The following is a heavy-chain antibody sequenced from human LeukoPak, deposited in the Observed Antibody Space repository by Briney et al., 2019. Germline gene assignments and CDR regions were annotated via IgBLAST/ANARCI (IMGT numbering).Heavy chain of an antibody. V-gene: IGHV4-59*01. J-gene: IGHJ3*02. D-gene: IGHD2-15*01. CDR3: ARETKSVRYCSGGSCPNDAFDI. CDR1: GGSISSYY. CDR2: IYYSGST. Sequence: SETLSLTCTVSGGSISSYYWSWIRQPPGKGLEWIGYIYYSGSTNYNPSLKSRVTISVDTSKNQFSLKLSSVTAADTAVYYCARETKSVRYCSGGSCPNDAFDIWGQGTMVTVSS.